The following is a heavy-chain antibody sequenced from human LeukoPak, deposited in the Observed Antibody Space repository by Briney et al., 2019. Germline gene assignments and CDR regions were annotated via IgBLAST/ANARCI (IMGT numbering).Heavy chain of an antibody. Sequence: GGSLRLSCAASGFTFSSYGMHRVRQAPGKGLEWVAVISYDGSNKYYADSVKGRFTISRDNSKNTLYLQMNSLRAEDTAVYYCAKDLRGSGWSPFDYWGQGTLVTASS. CDR2: ISYDGSNK. V-gene: IGHV3-30*18. CDR3: AKDLRGSGWSPFDY. J-gene: IGHJ4*02. D-gene: IGHD1-26*01. CDR1: GFTFSSYG.